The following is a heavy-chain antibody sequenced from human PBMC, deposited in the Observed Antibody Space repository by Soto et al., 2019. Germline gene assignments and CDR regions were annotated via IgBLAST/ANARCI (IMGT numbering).Heavy chain of an antibody. D-gene: IGHD3-3*01. CDR1: GFTFSSYA. CDR2: VSGSGGST. J-gene: IGHJ6*02. V-gene: IGHV3-23*01. Sequence: EVQLLESGGGLVQPGGSLRLSCAASGFTFSSYAMSWVRQAPGKGLEWGSAVSGSGGSTYYADSVKGRFTISRDNSQNXXYLQMNSLRAEDTAVYYCAKGLRDKNLHYYYGMDVWGQGTTVTVSS. CDR3: AKGLRDKNLHYYYGMDV.